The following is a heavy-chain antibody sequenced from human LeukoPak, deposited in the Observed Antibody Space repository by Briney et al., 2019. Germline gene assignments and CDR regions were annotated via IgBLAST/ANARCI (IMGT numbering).Heavy chain of an antibody. CDR1: GYIFTGYY. CDR3: ASWYSGYDLGEAD. CDR2: INPNSGGT. J-gene: IGHJ4*02. Sequence: ASVKVSCKACGYIFTGYYMHWVRQAPGQGLEWMGWINPNSGGTNYAQKFQGRVTTTRDTSISTAYMELSRLRSDDTAVYYCASWYSGYDLGEADWGQGTLVTVSS. D-gene: IGHD5-12*01. V-gene: IGHV1-2*02.